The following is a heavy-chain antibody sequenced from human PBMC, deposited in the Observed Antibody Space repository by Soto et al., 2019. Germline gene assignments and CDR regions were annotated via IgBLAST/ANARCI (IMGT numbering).Heavy chain of an antibody. V-gene: IGHV3-30*04. J-gene: IGHJ4*02. CDR1: GFTFSSYA. Sequence: GSLRLSCAASGFTFSSYAMHWVRQAPGKGLEWVAVISYDGSNKYYADSVKGRFTISRDNSKNTLYLQMNSLRAEDTAVYYCARDETYYDFWSGYYDYWGQGTLVTVSS. CDR2: ISYDGSNK. CDR3: ARDETYYDFWSGYYDY. D-gene: IGHD3-3*01.